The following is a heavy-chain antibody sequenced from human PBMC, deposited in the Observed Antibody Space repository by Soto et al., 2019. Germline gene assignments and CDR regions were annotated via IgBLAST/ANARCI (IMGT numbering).Heavy chain of an antibody. Sequence: SETLSLTCDVSGDSIGSNVWWSWVRQPPGKGLEWIGEVYHNGLTDYNPSLRGRATMSADMSKNQFSLKLSSVTPTDTAVYCCARVRYSSSWVDYWGQGTLVTVSS. CDR3: ARVRYSSSWVDY. J-gene: IGHJ4*02. CDR2: VYHNGLT. V-gene: IGHV4-4*01. CDR1: GDSIGSNVW. D-gene: IGHD6-13*01.